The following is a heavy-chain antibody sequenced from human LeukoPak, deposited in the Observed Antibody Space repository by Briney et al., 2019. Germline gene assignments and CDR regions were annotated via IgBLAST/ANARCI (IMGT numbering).Heavy chain of an antibody. CDR1: GFTFSSYW. J-gene: IGHJ6*03. CDR2: IKQDGSEK. V-gene: IGHV3-7*01. Sequence: GGSLRLSCAASGFTFSSYWMSWVRQAPGKGLEWVANIKQDGSEKYYVDSVKGRFTISRDNAKNSLYLQMNSLRAEDTAVYYCARSPGGYDSIDYYYYYYMDVWGKGTTVTVSS. CDR3: ARSPGGYDSIDYYYYYYMDV. D-gene: IGHD5-12*01.